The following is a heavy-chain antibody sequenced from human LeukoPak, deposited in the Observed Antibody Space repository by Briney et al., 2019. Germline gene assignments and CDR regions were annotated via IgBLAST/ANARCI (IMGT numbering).Heavy chain of an antibody. CDR3: ARDLYYYGSGSYDPGGYYYYYMDV. D-gene: IGHD3-10*01. CDR1: GCTFTGYY. J-gene: IGHJ6*03. CDR2: INPNSGGT. Sequence: ASVKVSCKASGCTFTGYYMHWVRQAPGQGREWMGWINPNSGGTNYAQKFQGRVTMTRDTSISTAYMELSRLRSDDTAVYYCARDLYYYGSGSYDPGGYYYYYMDVRGKGTTVTVSS. V-gene: IGHV1-2*02.